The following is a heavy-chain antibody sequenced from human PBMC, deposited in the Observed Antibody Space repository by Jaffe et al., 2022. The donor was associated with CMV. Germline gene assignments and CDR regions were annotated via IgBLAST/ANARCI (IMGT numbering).Heavy chain of an antibody. D-gene: IGHD3-22*01. V-gene: IGHV3-48*02. Sequence: EVQLVESGGGLVQPGGSLRLSCAASGFTFSSYSMNWVRQAPGKGLEWVSYISSSSSTIYYADSVKGRFTISRDNAKNSLYLQMNSLRDEDTAVYYCAREERGRIVVVMDVWGQGTTVTVSS. CDR3: AREERGRIVVVMDV. CDR2: ISSSSSTI. J-gene: IGHJ6*02. CDR1: GFTFSSYS.